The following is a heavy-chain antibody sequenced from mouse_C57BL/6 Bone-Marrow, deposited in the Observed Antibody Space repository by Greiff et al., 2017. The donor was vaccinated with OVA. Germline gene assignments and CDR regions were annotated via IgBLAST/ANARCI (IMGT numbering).Heavy chain of an antibody. CDR3: AIGGVTPYYYAMDY. D-gene: IGHD2-13*01. CDR2: IHPSDSDT. Sequence: QVQLQQPGADLVKPGASVKVSCKASGYTFTSYWMHWVKQRPGQGLEWIGRIHPSDSDTNYNPKFKGQATLTVEKSSSTAYMQLSSLTSEDSAVYYCAIGGVTPYYYAMDYWGQGTSVTVSS. J-gene: IGHJ4*01. V-gene: IGHV1-74*01. CDR1: GYTFTSYW.